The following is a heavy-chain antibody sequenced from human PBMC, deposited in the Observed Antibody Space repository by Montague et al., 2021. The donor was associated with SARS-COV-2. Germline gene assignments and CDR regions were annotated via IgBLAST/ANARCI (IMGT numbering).Heavy chain of an antibody. V-gene: IGHV3-7*01. CDR3: AKGSV. J-gene: IGHJ6*02. CDR1: GFPFSSNW. CDR2: IKPDGGAG. Sequence: FRRLSCAASGFPFSSNWMSWVRQAPGKGLEWVANIKPDGGAGYYVDSVKGRFTISRDNAKNSLYLQMNSLRAEDTAAYYCAKGSVWGQGTTVTVSS.